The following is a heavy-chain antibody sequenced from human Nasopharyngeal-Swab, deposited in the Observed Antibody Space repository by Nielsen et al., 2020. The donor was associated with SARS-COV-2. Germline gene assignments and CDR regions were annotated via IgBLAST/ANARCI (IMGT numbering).Heavy chain of an antibody. D-gene: IGHD4-11*01. Sequence: GESLKISCAASGFTFSSYAMSWVRQAPGKGLEWVSAISGSGGSTYYADSVKGRFTISRDNSKNTLYLQMNSLRAEDTAVYYCAKDDTGFTTDYINYGVWGQGTVVTVSS. J-gene: IGHJ4*02. CDR3: AKDDTGFTTDYINYGV. CDR2: ISGSGGST. CDR1: GFTFSSYA. V-gene: IGHV3-23*01.